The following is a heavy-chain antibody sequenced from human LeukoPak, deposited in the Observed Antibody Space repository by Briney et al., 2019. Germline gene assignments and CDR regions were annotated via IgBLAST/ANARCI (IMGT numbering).Heavy chain of an antibody. Sequence: GGSLRLSCAASRFTFSSYWMHWVRQAPGKGLVWVSRINADGSGTSYADSVKGRFTISRDNAKNTLYLQMNSLRAEDTAVYYCARGNAHAFDIWGQGTMVTVSS. D-gene: IGHD1-1*01. V-gene: IGHV3-74*01. J-gene: IGHJ3*02. CDR2: INADGSGT. CDR1: RFTFSSYW. CDR3: ARGNAHAFDI.